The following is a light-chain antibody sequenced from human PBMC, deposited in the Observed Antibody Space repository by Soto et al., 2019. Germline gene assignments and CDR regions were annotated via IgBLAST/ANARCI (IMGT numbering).Light chain of an antibody. CDR3: QQYQSYSRT. V-gene: IGKV1-5*01. Sequence: QMTQSPSTLSASVGDRVTITCRASQSISSWLAWYQQKPGKAPKLLIYDASSLESGVPSRFSGSGSGTEFTLTISSLKPDDFATYYCQQYQSYSRTFGQGTKL. J-gene: IGKJ1*01. CDR2: DAS. CDR1: QSISSW.